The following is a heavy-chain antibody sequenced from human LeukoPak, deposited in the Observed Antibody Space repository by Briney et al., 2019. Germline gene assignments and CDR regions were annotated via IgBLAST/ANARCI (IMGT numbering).Heavy chain of an antibody. J-gene: IGHJ4*02. D-gene: IGHD3-10*01. CDR2: IYYTGST. CDR3: ARGLSNTRRESDY. V-gene: IGHV4-59*01. Sequence: SETLSLTCTVSGGSISSYYWSWIRQPPGKGLEWIGYIYYTGSTSYNPSLKSRVTISIDTSKNQFSLRLNSVAAADTAVYFCARGLSNTRRESDYWGRGTQVTVST. CDR1: GGSISSYY.